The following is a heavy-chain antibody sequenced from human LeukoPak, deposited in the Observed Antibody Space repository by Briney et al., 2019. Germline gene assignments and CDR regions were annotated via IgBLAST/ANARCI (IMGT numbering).Heavy chain of an antibody. Sequence: PSETLSLTCTVSGGSISNYCWSWIRQSAGKGLEWIGRIYITGSTNYNPSLKSRVSMSLDTSKNQLSLNLSSVTAADTAVYYCARRPRGVIIKTWFDSWGQGTLVTVSS. CDR1: GGSISNYC. CDR3: ARRPRGVIIKTWFDS. J-gene: IGHJ5*01. D-gene: IGHD3-10*01. CDR2: IYITGST. V-gene: IGHV4-4*07.